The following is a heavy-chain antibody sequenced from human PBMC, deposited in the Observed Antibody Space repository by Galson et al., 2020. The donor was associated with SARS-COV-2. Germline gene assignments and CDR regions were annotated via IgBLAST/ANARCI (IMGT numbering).Heavy chain of an antibody. CDR2: INQSGNT. J-gene: IGHJ3*02. V-gene: IGHV4-34*01. CDR1: GESFSGFF. Sequence: SETLSLTCAVYGESFSGFFWTWIHQPPGKGLEWIGEINQSGNTKYNPSLMSRVTISVDSSKNQFSLNLKTVTAADTAVYYCARIPNKLATVRTGAFDSWGQGTMVTVS. D-gene: IGHD5-12*01. CDR3: ARIPNKLATVRTGAFDS.